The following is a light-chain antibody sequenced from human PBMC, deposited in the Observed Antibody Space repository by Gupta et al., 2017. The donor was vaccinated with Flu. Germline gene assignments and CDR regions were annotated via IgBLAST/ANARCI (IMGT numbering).Light chain of an antibody. CDR3: QHYNTWPIT. CDR2: GAF. V-gene: IGKV3-15*01. J-gene: IGKJ5*01. CDR1: QSVSSN. Sequence: EIVMTQSPGTLSVSPGESATLSCRASQSVSSNLAWFQQKPGQAPRLLIYGAFTRATGSPARFSGSGSGTEFTLTISSLQSEDFAVYYCQHYNTWPITFGQGTRLDIK.